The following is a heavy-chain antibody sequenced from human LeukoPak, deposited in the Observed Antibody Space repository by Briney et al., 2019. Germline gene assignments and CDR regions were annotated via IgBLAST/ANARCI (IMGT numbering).Heavy chain of an antibody. J-gene: IGHJ4*02. Sequence: SETLSLTCAVYGGSFSGYYWSWIRQPPGKGLEWIGYIYYSGSTNYNPPLKSRVTISVDTSKYQFSLKLSSVTAADTAVYYCARGYGGNSAGFDYWGQGTLVTVSS. D-gene: IGHD4-23*01. V-gene: IGHV4-59*01. CDR1: GGSFSGYY. CDR2: IYYSGST. CDR3: ARGYGGNSAGFDY.